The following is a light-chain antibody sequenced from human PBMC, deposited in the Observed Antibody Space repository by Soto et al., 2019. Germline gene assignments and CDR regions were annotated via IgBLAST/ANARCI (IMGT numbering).Light chain of an antibody. Sequence: QSALTQPASVSESHGQSITISCTGTSSDVGTYKYVSWYQQLPGKAPKLMIYEVSNRPSGVSNRFSGSKSGNTASLTISELQAEDEADYYCSSYTSGSTPVFGGGTKVTVL. CDR1: SSDVGTYKY. CDR3: SSYTSGSTPV. CDR2: EVS. V-gene: IGLV2-14*01. J-gene: IGLJ2*01.